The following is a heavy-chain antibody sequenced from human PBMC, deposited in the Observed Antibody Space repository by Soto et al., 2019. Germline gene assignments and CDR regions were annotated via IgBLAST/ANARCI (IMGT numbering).Heavy chain of an antibody. Sequence: GQSRKVSCKGSAYTFTDYWIGWVRQLPGKGLEWMGIIYPGDSDTRYSPSFQGHVTITVDKSTSTAYLQWNTLKASDTAMYYCARHIINFRYHHYSTDFSDQATTVTVS. CDR2: IYPGDSDT. CDR3: ARHIINFRYHHYSTDF. J-gene: IGHJ6*02. CDR1: AYTFTDYW. V-gene: IGHV5-51*01.